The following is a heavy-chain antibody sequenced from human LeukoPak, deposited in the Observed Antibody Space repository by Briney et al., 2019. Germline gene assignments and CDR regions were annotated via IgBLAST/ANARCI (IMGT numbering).Heavy chain of an antibody. CDR2: ISSSGSTI. D-gene: IGHD5-24*01. CDR1: GFTFSSYE. J-gene: IGHJ6*02. CDR3: ARMGSGMATMVYYYYYYGMDV. Sequence: GGSLRLSCAASGFTFSSYEMNWVRQAPGKGLEWVSYISSSGSTIYYADSVKGRFTISRDNAKNSLYLQMNSLRAEDTAVYYRARMGSGMATMVYYYYYYGMDVWGQGTTVTVSS. V-gene: IGHV3-48*03.